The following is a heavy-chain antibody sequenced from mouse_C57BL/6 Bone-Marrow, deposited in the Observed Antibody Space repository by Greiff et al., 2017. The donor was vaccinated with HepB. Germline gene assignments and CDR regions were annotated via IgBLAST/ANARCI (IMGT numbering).Heavy chain of an antibody. D-gene: IGHD1-1*01. J-gene: IGHJ2*01. CDR2: ISDGGSYT. CDR3: ARDPPYYGSGLGD. CDR1: GFTFSSYA. Sequence: EVKLVESGGGLVKPGGSLKLSCAASGFTFSSYAMSWVRQTPEKRLEWVATISDGGSYTYYPDNVKGRFTISRDNAKNNLYLQMSHLKSEDTAMYYCARDPPYYGSGLGDWGKGTTLTVAS. V-gene: IGHV5-4*03.